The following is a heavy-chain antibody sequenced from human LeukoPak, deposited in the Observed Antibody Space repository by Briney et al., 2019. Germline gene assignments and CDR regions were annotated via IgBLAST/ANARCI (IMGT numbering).Heavy chain of an antibody. Sequence: SGGSLRLSCAASGFTFSSYSMNWVRQAPGKGLEWVSSISSSSSYIYYADSVKGRFTISRDNAKNSLYLQMNSLRAEDTAVYYCARDDGYCSGGSCYLRNYFDYWGQGTLVIVSS. CDR2: ISSSSSYI. V-gene: IGHV3-21*01. CDR3: ARDDGYCSGGSCYLRNYFDY. D-gene: IGHD2-15*01. J-gene: IGHJ4*02. CDR1: GFTFSSYS.